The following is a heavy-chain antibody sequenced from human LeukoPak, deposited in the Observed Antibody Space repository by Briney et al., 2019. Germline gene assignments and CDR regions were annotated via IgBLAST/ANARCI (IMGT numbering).Heavy chain of an antibody. CDR3: ARASSSSWYSDY. J-gene: IGHJ4*02. CDR1: GYTFAGYY. CDR2: INPNSGGT. D-gene: IGHD6-13*01. V-gene: IGHV1-2*02. Sequence: ASVKVSCKASGYTFAGYYMHWVRQAPGQGLEWMGWINPNSGGTNYAQIFQGRVTMTRDTSISTAYMELSRLRSDDTAVYYCARASSSSWYSDYWGQGTLVTVSS.